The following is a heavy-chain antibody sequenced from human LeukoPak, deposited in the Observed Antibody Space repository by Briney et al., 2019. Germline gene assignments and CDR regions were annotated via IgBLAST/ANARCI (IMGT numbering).Heavy chain of an antibody. Sequence: SETLSLTCTVSGGSISSSSYYWGWIRQPPGKGLEWIGSIYYSGSTYYNPSLKSRVTISVDTSKNQFSLKLSSVTAADTAVYYCARVEDGYKFDYWGQGTLVTASS. D-gene: IGHD5-24*01. CDR2: IYYSGST. V-gene: IGHV4-39*07. CDR1: GGSISSSSYY. J-gene: IGHJ4*02. CDR3: ARVEDGYKFDY.